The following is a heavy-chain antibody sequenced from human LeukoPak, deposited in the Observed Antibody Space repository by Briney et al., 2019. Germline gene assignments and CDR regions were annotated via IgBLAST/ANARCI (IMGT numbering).Heavy chain of an antibody. Sequence: GASVKVSCKASGYTFTSYDINWVRQATGQGLEWMGWMNPNSGNTGYAQKFQGRVTMTRNTSISAAYMELSSLRSEDTAVYYCARSGYSGYATIGEYNWLDPWGQGTLVTVSS. CDR3: ARSGYSGYATIGEYNWLDP. V-gene: IGHV1-8*01. D-gene: IGHD5-12*01. CDR2: MNPNSGNT. CDR1: GYTFTSYD. J-gene: IGHJ5*02.